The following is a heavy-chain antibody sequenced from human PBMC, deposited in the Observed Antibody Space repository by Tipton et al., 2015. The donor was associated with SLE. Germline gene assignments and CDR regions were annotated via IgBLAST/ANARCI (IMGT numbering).Heavy chain of an antibody. CDR3: ATESGGGYFDY. J-gene: IGHJ4*02. CDR2: INPNSGGT. Sequence: QLVQSGAEVKRPGASVKVSCKASGYNFKGYYMHWVRRAPGQGLEWMGRINPNSGGTNYAQNLQGRVTMTRDTSISTAYMDLTSLSSDDTAVYYCATESGGGYFDYWGQGTLVTVSS. V-gene: IGHV1-2*06. D-gene: IGHD3-16*01. CDR1: GYNFKGYY.